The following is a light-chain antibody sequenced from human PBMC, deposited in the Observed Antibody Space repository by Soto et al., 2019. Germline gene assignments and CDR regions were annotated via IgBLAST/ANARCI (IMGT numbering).Light chain of an antibody. CDR1: QSVSSS. Sequence: EMVMTQSPATLSVSPGEGATLSCRASQSVSSSLAWYQQKPGQPPRLLIYGASTRATGVPARFSGSGSGTEFTLTISSLQSEDFAVYYCQQYNSWPPMYTFGQGTKLEIK. V-gene: IGKV3-15*01. CDR3: QQYNSWPPMYT. CDR2: GAS. J-gene: IGKJ2*01.